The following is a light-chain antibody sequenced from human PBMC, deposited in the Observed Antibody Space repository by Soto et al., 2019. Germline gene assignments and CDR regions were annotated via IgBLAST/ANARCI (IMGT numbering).Light chain of an antibody. CDR3: QQYNNWPQT. CDR2: AAS. CDR1: QSVSSS. Sequence: EIVMTQSPATLSVSPGERATLSCRASQSVSSSLAWYQQKPGQAPRLLIYAASTRATGIPARFSGSGSGTAFTLTISSLQSEDIAVYYCQQYNNWPQTFGQGTKVEI. V-gene: IGKV3-15*01. J-gene: IGKJ1*01.